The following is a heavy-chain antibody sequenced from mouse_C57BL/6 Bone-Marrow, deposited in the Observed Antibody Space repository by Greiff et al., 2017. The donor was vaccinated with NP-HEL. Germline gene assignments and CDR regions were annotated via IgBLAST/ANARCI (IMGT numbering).Heavy chain of an antibody. CDR2: ISYDGSN. Sequence: DVKLQESGPGLVKPSQSLSLTCSVTGYSITSGYYWNWIRQFPGNKLEWMGYISYDGSNNYNPSLKNRISITRDTSKNQFFLKLNSVTTEDTATYYCAVLRGTYWGQGTLVTVSA. CDR3: AVLRGTY. CDR1: GYSITSGYY. V-gene: IGHV3-6*01. J-gene: IGHJ3*01. D-gene: IGHD1-1*01.